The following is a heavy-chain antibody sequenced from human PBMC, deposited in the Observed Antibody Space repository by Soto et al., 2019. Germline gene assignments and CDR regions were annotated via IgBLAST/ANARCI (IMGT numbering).Heavy chain of an antibody. J-gene: IGHJ5*02. CDR1: GYTFTGYY. CDR2: IIPNNGGT. V-gene: IGHV1-2*02. CDR3: ARGTFDSSGDYFAGWFGP. Sequence: QVQVVQSGAEVKKPGASVKVSCKASGYTFTGYYMHLVRQAPGQGLEWMGWIIPNNGGTKYAQKFQDRVTMTRDTSISTAYMELSRLRSDDTAVYYCARGTFDSSGDYFAGWFGPWGQGTLITV. D-gene: IGHD3-22*01.